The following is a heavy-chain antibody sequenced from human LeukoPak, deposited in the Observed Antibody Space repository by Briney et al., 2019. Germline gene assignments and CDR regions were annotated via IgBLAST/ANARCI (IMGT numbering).Heavy chain of an antibody. CDR3: ARVAMIVVLYGGMDV. D-gene: IGHD3-22*01. J-gene: IGHJ6*02. CDR2: INPSGGST. V-gene: IGHV1-46*01. Sequence: ASVKVSCKVSGYTLTELSMHWVRQAPGQGLEWMGIINPSGGSTSYAQKFQGRVTMTRDTSTSTVYMELSSLRSEDTAVYYCARVAMIVVLYGGMDVWGQGTTVTVSS. CDR1: GYTLTELS.